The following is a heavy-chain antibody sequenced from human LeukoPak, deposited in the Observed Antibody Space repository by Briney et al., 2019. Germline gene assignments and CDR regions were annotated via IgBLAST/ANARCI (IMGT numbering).Heavy chain of an antibody. D-gene: IGHD1-14*01. CDR3: AKSRAPTADPDAFDF. CDR2: IRYGGNVE. J-gene: IGHJ3*01. CDR1: GFTFSSYA. V-gene: IGHV3-30*02. Sequence: GGSLRLSCAASGFTFSSYAMSWVRQAPGKGLEWVAFIRYGGNVEYYADSVKGRFTISRDNSRKSLYLRMNSLRPEDTGIYYCAKSRAPTADPDAFDFWGQGTMVTVSS.